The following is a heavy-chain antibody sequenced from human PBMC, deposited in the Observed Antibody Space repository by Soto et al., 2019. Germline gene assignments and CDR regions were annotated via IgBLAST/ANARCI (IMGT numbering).Heavy chain of an antibody. J-gene: IGHJ6*02. Sequence: GGSLRLSCAASGFTFSSYSMNWVRQAPGEGLEWVSSISSSSSYIYYADSVKGRFTISRDNAKNSLYLQMNSLRAEDTAVYYCARDSGSYRTGYYYYGMDVWGQGTTVTVSS. V-gene: IGHV3-21*01. CDR3: ARDSGSYRTGYYYYGMDV. CDR2: ISSSSSYI. CDR1: GFTFSSYS. D-gene: IGHD1-26*01.